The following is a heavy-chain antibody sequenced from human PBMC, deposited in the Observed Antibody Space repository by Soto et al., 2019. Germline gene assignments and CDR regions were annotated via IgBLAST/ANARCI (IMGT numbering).Heavy chain of an antibody. CDR3: ARDRGYCSGGSCYSYYYYYGMDV. J-gene: IGHJ6*02. D-gene: IGHD2-15*01. Sequence: PSPTLSLTCAISGDSVSSNSAAWNWISQSPSRGLEWLGRTYYRSKWYNDYAVSVKSRITINPDTSKNQFSLQLNSVTPEDTAVYYCARDRGYCSGGSCYSYYYYYGMDVWGQGTTVTVSS. V-gene: IGHV6-1*01. CDR2: TYYRSKWYN. CDR1: GDSVSSNSAA.